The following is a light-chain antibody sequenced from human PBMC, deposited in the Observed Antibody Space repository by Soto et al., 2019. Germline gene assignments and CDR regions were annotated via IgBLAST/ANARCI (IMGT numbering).Light chain of an antibody. J-gene: IGKJ1*01. V-gene: IGKV3-15*01. CDR3: HQFVGSPWT. CDR1: ETVHSN. CDR2: GAS. Sequence: EIVMTQSPAALSVSPGERATLSCRASETVHSNLAWYQQKPGQAPRLLIYGASTRATGIPARFSGSGSGTEFTLTISSLQSEDFAVYYCHQFVGSPWTFGQGTKVEIK.